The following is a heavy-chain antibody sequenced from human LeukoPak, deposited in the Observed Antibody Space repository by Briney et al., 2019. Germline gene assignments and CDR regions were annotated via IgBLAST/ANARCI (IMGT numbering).Heavy chain of an antibody. V-gene: IGHV3-11*04. J-gene: IGHJ4*02. CDR3: ASSRYLYYFHF. D-gene: IGHD2-15*01. Sequence: KSGGSLRLSCAASTFTFSNYWMSWIRQAPGKGLEWISYISSTGTVIHYADSVKGRSTISRDSAKTSLYLQMNNLRAEDTALYYCASSRYLYYFHFWGQGTQVSVSS. CDR2: ISSTGTVI. CDR1: TFTFSNYW.